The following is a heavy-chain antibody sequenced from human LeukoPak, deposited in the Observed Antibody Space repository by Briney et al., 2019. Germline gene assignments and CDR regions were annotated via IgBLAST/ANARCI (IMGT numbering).Heavy chain of an antibody. J-gene: IGHJ6*03. CDR3: ARSFIHRYYYYYMDV. D-gene: IGHD3-16*02. Sequence: GGSLRLSCAASEFTFSTYSMNWVRQAPGKGLEWVSGINWNGGSTGYADSVKGRFTISGDNAKNSLYLQMNSLRAEDTALYYCARSFIHRYYYYYMDVWGKGTTVTVSS. V-gene: IGHV3-20*04. CDR1: EFTFSTYS. CDR2: INWNGGST.